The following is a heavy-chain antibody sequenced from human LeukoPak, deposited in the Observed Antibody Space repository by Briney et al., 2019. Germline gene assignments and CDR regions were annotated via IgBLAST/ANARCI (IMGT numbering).Heavy chain of an antibody. V-gene: IGHV3-48*04. CDR1: GFTFSSYA. Sequence: AGGSLRLSCAASGFTFSSYAMSWVRQAPGKGLEWVSWISDSGSAIYYADSVRGRFTITRGNAKKSLYLQMNSLTAEDTAVYYCAKGPSASSLPGPWGQGMQVTVSS. CDR2: ISDSGSAI. D-gene: IGHD2-15*01. CDR3: AKGPSASSLPGP. J-gene: IGHJ5*02.